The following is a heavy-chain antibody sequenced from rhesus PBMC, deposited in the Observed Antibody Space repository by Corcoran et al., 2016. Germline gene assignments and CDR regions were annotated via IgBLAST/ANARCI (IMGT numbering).Heavy chain of an antibody. D-gene: IGHD6-31*01. CDR1: GLSFSDYY. J-gene: IGHJ4*01. CDR2: ISYTGGST. CDR3: ARQYSSGWYYFDY. V-gene: IGHV3S18*01. Sequence: EVQLVESGGGLATPGGSLRLSCAVSGLSFSDYYMYWVRQAPGKGLEWVSGISYTGGSTYYADSVKGRFTISRENAKNTLYLQMDSLRAEDTAVYYCARQYSSGWYYFDYWGQGVLVTVSS.